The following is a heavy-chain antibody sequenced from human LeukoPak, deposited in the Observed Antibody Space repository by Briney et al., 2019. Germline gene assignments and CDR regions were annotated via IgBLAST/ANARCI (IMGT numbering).Heavy chain of an antibody. J-gene: IGHJ3*02. CDR3: ATLVGAGAFDI. Sequence: ASVXVSCKXXGYTLTELSMHWVRQAPGKGLEWMGGFDPEDGETIYAQKFQSRVTMTEDTSTDSAYMELSSLRSEDTAVYYCATLVGAGAFDIWGQGTMVTVSS. CDR1: GYTLTELS. V-gene: IGHV1-24*01. D-gene: IGHD1-26*01. CDR2: FDPEDGET.